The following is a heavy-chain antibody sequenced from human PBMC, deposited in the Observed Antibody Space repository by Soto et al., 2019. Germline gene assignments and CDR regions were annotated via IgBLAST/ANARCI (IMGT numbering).Heavy chain of an antibody. J-gene: IGHJ4*02. D-gene: IGHD3-22*01. V-gene: IGHV1-69*13. CDR3: ARDLGYYYDSSGRNGDY. CDR2: IIPIFGTA. CDR1: GGTFSSYA. Sequence: SVKVSCKASGGTFSSYAISWVRQAPGQGLEWMGGIIPIFGTANYAQKFQGRVTITADESTSTAYMELSSLRSEDTAVCYCARDLGYYYDSSGRNGDYWGQGTLVTVSS.